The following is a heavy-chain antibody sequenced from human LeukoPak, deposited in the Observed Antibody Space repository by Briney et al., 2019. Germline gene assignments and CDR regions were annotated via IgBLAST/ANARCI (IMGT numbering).Heavy chain of an antibody. CDR3: ARDMDPYYDFWSGYLDY. Sequence: ASVKVSCKASEYTFTSYYMHWVRQAPGQGLEWMGIINPSGGSTSYAQKFQGRVTMTRDTSTSTVYMELSSLRSEDTAVYYCARDMDPYYDFWSGYLDYWGQGTLVTVSS. D-gene: IGHD3-3*01. J-gene: IGHJ4*02. V-gene: IGHV1-46*01. CDR2: INPSGGST. CDR1: EYTFTSYY.